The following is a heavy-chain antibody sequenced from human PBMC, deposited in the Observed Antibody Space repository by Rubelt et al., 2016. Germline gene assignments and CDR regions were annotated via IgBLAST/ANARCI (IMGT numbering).Heavy chain of an antibody. Sequence: EVQLVESGGGVVQAGGSLRLSCAASGFTFSTYAMSWVRQAPGKGLEWVSAISGSGDKTFYADSGKGRFTISRDNAKNTLYLQMNSLSAEDTAVYYVTFGVFTQDYYGMDVWGQGTTVTVSS. V-gene: IGHV3-23*04. D-gene: IGHD3-3*01. CDR2: ISGSGDKT. J-gene: IGHJ6*02. CDR1: GFTFSTYA. CDR3: TFGVFTQDYYGMDV.